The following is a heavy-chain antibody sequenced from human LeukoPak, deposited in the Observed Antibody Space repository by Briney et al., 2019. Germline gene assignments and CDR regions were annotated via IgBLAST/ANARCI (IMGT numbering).Heavy chain of an antibody. CDR1: GGSISSYY. CDR2: IYYSGST. J-gene: IGHJ5*02. CDR3: ARLAYCGGDCYEWFDP. Sequence: PSETLSLTCTVSGGSISSYYWSWIRQPPGKGLEWIGYIYYSGSTNYNPSLKSRVTISVDTSKNQFSLKLSSVTAADTAVYYCARLAYCGGDCYEWFDPWGQGTLATVSS. D-gene: IGHD2-21*02. V-gene: IGHV4-59*08.